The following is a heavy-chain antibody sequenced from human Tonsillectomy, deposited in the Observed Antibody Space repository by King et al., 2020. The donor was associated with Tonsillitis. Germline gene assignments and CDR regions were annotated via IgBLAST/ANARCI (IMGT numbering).Heavy chain of an antibody. D-gene: IGHD3-22*01. CDR2: ISYDGSNK. Sequence: QLVQSGGGVVQPGRSLRLSCAASGFTFSSYAMHWVRQAPGKGLEWVAVISYDGSNKYSADSVKGRFTISRDNSKNTLYLQMNSLRAEDTAVYYCARDLGGDYYDSSGYYGDAFDIWGQGTTVTVSS. V-gene: IGHV3-30-3*01. CDR3: ARDLGGDYYDSSGYYGDAFDI. J-gene: IGHJ3*02. CDR1: GFTFSSYA.